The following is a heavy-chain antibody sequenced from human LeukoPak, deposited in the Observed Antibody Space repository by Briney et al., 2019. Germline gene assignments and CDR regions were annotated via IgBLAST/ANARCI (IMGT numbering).Heavy chain of an antibody. J-gene: IGHJ4*02. V-gene: IGHV3-7*01. CDR3: ARDGQASR. CDR2: IKLDGGEK. Sequence: PGGSLRLSCAASGFTFSSHWMSWVRQAPGKGLEWVATIKLDGGEKHYVDSVKGRFTISRDNAKSSLYLQMNSLRAEDTAVHSCARDGQASRWGQGTLVIVSS. CDR1: GFTFSSHW.